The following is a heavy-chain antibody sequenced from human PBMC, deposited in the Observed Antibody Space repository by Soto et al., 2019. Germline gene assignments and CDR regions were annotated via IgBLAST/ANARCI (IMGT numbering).Heavy chain of an antibody. J-gene: IGHJ4*02. V-gene: IGHV4-31*03. CDR2: IYYSGST. CDR3: AREPIFGVTSFDY. D-gene: IGHD3-3*01. CDR1: GGSISSGGYY. Sequence: SETLSLTCTVSGGSISSGGYYWSWIRQHPGKGLEWIGYIYYSGSTYYNPSLKSRVNISVDTSKNQFSLKLSSVTAADTAVYYCAREPIFGVTSFDYWGQGTLVTVSS.